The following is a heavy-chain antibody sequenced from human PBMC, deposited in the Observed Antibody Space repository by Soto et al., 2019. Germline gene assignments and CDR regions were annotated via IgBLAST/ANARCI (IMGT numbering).Heavy chain of an antibody. J-gene: IGHJ3*02. Sequence: SETLSLTCAVYGGSFSGYYWSWIRQPPGKGLEWIGEINHSGSTNYNPSLKSRVTILVDTSKNQFSLKLILVTAADTAVYYCGAARDAFDIWGQGTMVTVSS. CDR3: GAARDAFDI. D-gene: IGHD6-6*01. V-gene: IGHV4-34*01. CDR1: GGSFSGYY. CDR2: INHSGST.